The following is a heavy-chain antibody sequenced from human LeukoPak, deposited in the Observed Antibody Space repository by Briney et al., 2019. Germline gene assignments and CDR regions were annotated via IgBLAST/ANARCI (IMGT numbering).Heavy chain of an antibody. CDR3: ASNRIAVGFDY. J-gene: IGHJ4*01. CDR1: GGTFSSYA. Sequence: ASVKVSCKASGGTFSSYAISWVRQAPGQGLEWMGRIIPILGIANYAQKFQGRVTITADKSASTAYMELSSLRSEDTAVYYCASNRIAVGFDYWGQGTLVTVST. CDR2: IIPILGIA. D-gene: IGHD6-19*01. V-gene: IGHV1-69*04.